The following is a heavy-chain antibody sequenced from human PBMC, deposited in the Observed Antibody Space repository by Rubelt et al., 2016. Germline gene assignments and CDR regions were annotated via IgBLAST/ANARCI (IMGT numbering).Heavy chain of an antibody. CDR2: IYYSGST. D-gene: IGHD3-3*01. CDR1: GGSISSSSYY. V-gene: IGHV4-39*07. J-gene: IGHJ4*02. CDR3: AAEPGGAFWSGYSARN. Sequence: QLQLQESGPGLVKPSETLSLTCTVSGGSISSSSYYWGWIRQPPGKGLEWIGSIYYSGSTYYHPSLKGRVPISGDTSKNRLSLKLSCVTAADTAGYYCAAEPGGAFWSGYSARNWGQGTLVTVSS.